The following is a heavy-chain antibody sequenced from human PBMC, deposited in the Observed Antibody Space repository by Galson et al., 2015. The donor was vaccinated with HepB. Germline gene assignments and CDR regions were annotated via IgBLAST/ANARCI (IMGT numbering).Heavy chain of an antibody. CDR3: ARERGDLTILKYYYYMDV. D-gene: IGHD3-3*01. CDR2: IIPILGIA. V-gene: IGHV1-69*04. Sequence: SVKVSCKASGGTFSSYAISWVRQAPGQGLEWMGRIIPILGIANYAQKFQGRVTITADKSTSTAYMELSSLRSEDTAVYYCARERGDLTILKYYYYMDVWGKGTTVTVSS. J-gene: IGHJ6*03. CDR1: GGTFSSYA.